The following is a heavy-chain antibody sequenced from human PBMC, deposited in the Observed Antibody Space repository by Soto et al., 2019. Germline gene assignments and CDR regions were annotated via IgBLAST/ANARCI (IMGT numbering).Heavy chain of an antibody. V-gene: IGHV4-59*12. CDR1: GGSIGSYY. CDR3: ARDKITGLFDY. J-gene: IGHJ4*02. Sequence: TLSLTCTVSGGSIGSYYWSWIRQPPGKGLEWIGYIYYSGSTNYNPSLKSRVTISVDTSKNQFSLKLSSVTAADTAVYYCARDKITGLFDYWGQGTLVTVSS. CDR2: IYYSGST. D-gene: IGHD2-8*02.